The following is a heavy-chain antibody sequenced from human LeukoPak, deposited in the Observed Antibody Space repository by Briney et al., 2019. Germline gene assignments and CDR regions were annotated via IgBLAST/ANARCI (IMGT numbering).Heavy chain of an antibody. D-gene: IGHD2-15*01. J-gene: IGHJ3*02. CDR1: GFTIDDNG. CDR2: ISGSGGST. CDR3: VRGGSEVVVAAALGAFDI. Sequence: GGSLRLSCAASGFTIDDNGMSWVRQAPGKGLEWVSAISGSGGSTYYADSVKGRFIISRDNSKDMVYLQMNRLTSEDTAMYYCVRGGSEVVVAAALGAFDIWGQGTMVTVSS. V-gene: IGHV3-23*01.